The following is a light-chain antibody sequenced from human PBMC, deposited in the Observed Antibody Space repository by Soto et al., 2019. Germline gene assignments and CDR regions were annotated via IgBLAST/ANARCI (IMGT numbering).Light chain of an antibody. CDR2: GVT. V-gene: IGLV2-14*01. CDR3: GSYTSGSSHYV. Sequence: QSALTQPASVSGSPGQSITISCTGTSSDVGAYYSVSWYQHHPGKAPKLIIYGVTNRPSGVSNRFSGSKSGNTASLTISGLQAEDEADYHCGSYTSGSSHYVFGTGTKVTVL. CDR1: SSDVGAYYS. J-gene: IGLJ1*01.